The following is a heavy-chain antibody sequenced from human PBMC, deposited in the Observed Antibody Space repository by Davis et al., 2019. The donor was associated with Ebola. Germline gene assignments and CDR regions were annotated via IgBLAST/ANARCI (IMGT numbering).Heavy chain of an antibody. CDR3: ARHGSSWYVYYYYMDV. J-gene: IGHJ6*03. V-gene: IGHV4-39*07. D-gene: IGHD6-13*01. CDR1: GGSISSSSYY. CDR2: IYYSGST. Sequence: PSETLSLTCTVSGGSISSSSYYWGWIRQPPGKGLEWIGSIYYSGSTYYNPSLKSRVTISVDTSKNQFSLKLSSVTAADTAVYYCARHGSSWYVYYYYMDVWGKGTTVTVSS.